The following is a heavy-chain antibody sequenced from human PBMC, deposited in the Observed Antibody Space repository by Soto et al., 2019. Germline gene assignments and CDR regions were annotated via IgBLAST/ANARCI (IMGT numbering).Heavy chain of an antibody. CDR3: ARDDGRYCLSTGCKNNWFDP. CDR1: GASISSATW. J-gene: IGHJ5*02. CDR2: IYHNGNT. D-gene: IGHD2-2*01. Sequence: QVQLQESGPGLVKPSGTLSLTCAVSGASISSATWWSWVRQPPGKGLEWIGEIYHNGNTNYNPSLMSRVTISVDNSNNHLYLKLTSVTAADTAVYYCARDDGRYCLSTGCKNNWFDPWGQGTLVTVSS. V-gene: IGHV4-4*02.